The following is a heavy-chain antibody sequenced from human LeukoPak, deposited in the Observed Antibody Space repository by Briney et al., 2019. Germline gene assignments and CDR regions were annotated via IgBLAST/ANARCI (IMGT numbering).Heavy chain of an antibody. D-gene: IGHD3-22*01. CDR1: GFTFSSYA. Sequence: SGGSLRLSCAASGFTFSSYAMSWVRQAPGKGLEWVSVMHSGGTTYYADSVKGRFTTSRDSSKNTLYLQMNSLRAEDTAVYYCARHYYDTDGYYHDAFDLWGQGTMVTVSS. V-gene: IGHV3-23*03. CDR2: MHSGGTT. CDR3: ARHYYDTDGYYHDAFDL. J-gene: IGHJ3*01.